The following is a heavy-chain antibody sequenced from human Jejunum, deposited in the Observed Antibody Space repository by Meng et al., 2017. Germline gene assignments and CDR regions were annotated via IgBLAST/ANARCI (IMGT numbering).Heavy chain of an antibody. CDR3: TRESLRTGYHSPEY. CDR2: LSEDASFK. J-gene: IGHJ4*02. Sequence: GGSLRPSCAASGFTFSDYAMHWVRQAPGEGLEWVAVLSEDASFKSYADSVKGRFTISRDDSENTLFLQMNSLRVEDTALYYCTRESLRTGYHSPEYWGQGTLVTVSS. D-gene: IGHD2-8*02. V-gene: IGHV3-30*04. CDR1: GFTFSDYA.